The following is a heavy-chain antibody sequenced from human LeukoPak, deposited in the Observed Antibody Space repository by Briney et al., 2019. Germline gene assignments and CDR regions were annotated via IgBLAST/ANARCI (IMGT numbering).Heavy chain of an antibody. J-gene: IGHJ3*02. CDR3: ARGAVVPKEGHDAFDI. D-gene: IGHD4-23*01. CDR2: MNPNSGNT. Sequence: GASVKVSCKASGYTFTSYDINWVRQATGQGLEWMGWMNPNSGNTGYAQKFQGRVTMTRDMSTSTVYMELSSLRSEDTAVYYCARGAVVPKEGHDAFDIWGQGTMVTVSS. CDR1: GYTFTSYD. V-gene: IGHV1-8*01.